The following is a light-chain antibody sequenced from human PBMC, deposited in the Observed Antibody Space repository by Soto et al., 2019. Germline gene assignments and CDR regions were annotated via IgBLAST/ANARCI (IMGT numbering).Light chain of an antibody. J-gene: IGKJ1*01. Sequence: EVVRTQSPATLSVSPGARATLSCRASPSVTTNMAWYQQKTGQAPRLLIYGASTRATGIPARFSGIVSGTEFTLTLRRLDPEDCAVYYGQQYGSSPWTFCPVTKV. CDR2: GAS. CDR1: PSVTTN. V-gene: IGKV3-15*01. CDR3: QQYGSSPWT.